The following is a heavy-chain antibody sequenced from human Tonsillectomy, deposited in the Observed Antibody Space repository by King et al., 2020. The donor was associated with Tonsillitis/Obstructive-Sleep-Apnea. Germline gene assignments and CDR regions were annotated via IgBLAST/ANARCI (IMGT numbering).Heavy chain of an antibody. J-gene: IGHJ3*02. Sequence: QLVQSGAEVKKPGASLKISCKGSGYSFATYWIGWVRQMPGKGLEWMGIISPGDSETRYSPSFHGQVTISADKSISTAYLQWSSLKASDTAMYYCASSSYCRSIACDTIPELALDIWGQGTMLTVSS. CDR3: ASSSYCRSIACDTIPELALDI. D-gene: IGHD2-2*02. V-gene: IGHV5-51*01. CDR1: GYSFATYW. CDR2: ISPGDSET.